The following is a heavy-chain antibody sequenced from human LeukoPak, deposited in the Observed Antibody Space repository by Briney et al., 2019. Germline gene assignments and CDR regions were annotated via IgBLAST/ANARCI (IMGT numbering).Heavy chain of an antibody. CDR2: INPSGGST. CDR3: ARESVGYDSSGYLDY. D-gene: IGHD3-22*01. V-gene: IGHV1-46*01. CDR1: GYTFTSYY. J-gene: IGHJ4*02. Sequence: GTSVKVSCKASGYTFTSYYMHWVRQAPGQGLEWMGIINPSGGSTSYAQKFQGRVTMTRDMSTSTVYMELSSLRSEDTAVYYCARESVGYDSSGYLDYWGQGTLVTVSS.